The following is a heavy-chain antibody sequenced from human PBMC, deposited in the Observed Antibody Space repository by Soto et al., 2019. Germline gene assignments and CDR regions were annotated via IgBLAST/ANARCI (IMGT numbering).Heavy chain of an antibody. Sequence: GGSLRLSCAASGFTFGTTDMSWVRQAPGEGLEWVSTIDGSGGITYYADSVKGRFTISRDNSRNTVYLQMNSLRGDDTALYYCVKNSGRFNTWGQVALVTVSS. CDR1: GFTFGTTD. V-gene: IGHV3-23*01. CDR3: VKNSGRFNT. D-gene: IGHD3-10*01. CDR2: IDGSGGIT. J-gene: IGHJ5*02.